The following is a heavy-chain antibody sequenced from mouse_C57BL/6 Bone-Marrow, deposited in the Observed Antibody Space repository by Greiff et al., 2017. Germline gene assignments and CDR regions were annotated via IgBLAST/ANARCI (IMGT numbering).Heavy chain of an antibody. CDR2: INPGSGGT. Sequence: VKLMESGAELVRPGTSVKVSCKASGYAFTNYLIEWVKQRPGQGLEWIGVINPGSGGTNYNEKFKGKATLTADKSSSTAYMQLSILTSEDSAVYFCARSKNWDSWFAYWGQGTLVTVSA. CDR3: ARSKNWDSWFAY. CDR1: GYAFTNYL. D-gene: IGHD4-1*01. V-gene: IGHV1-54*01. J-gene: IGHJ3*01.